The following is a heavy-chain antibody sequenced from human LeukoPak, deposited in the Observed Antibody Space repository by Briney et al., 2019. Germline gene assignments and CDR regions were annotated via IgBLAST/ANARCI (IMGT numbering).Heavy chain of an antibody. J-gene: IGHJ5*02. V-gene: IGHV4-39*01. D-gene: IGHD2-15*01. Sequence: SETLSLTCTVSGGSISSSSYYWGWIRQPPGKGLEWIGSIYYSGSTNYNPSLKSRVTISVDTSKNQFSLKLSSVTAADTAVYYCARQQCNGGSCYSRAIWFDPWGQGTLVTVSS. CDR2: IYYSGST. CDR3: ARQQCNGGSCYSRAIWFDP. CDR1: GGSISSSSYY.